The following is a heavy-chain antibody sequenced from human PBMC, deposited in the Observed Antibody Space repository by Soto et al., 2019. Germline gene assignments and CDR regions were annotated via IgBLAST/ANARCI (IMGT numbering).Heavy chain of an antibody. CDR2: INPNTGDT. Sequence: EASVKVSCKASGYTFTGYNIHWVRQAPGQGLEWMGWINPNTGDTFYAQNFQGRVIMTRDTSISTAYMELSSLKSDDTAVFYCAKGPSAGPGWYGPHYFDIGDYFRDCWGQGTLVTVPS. J-gene: IGHJ4*02. D-gene: IGHD3-22*01. CDR3: AKGPSAGPGWYGPHYFDIGDYFRDC. CDR1: GYTFTGYN. V-gene: IGHV1-2*02.